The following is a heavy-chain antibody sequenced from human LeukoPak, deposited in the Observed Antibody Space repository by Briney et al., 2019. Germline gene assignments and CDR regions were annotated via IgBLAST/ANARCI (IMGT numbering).Heavy chain of an antibody. V-gene: IGHV4-59*01. CDR3: ARAWTLGDYVDY. J-gene: IGHJ4*02. CDR1: GGSISIYY. Sequence: PSETLSLTCTVSGGSISIYYWSWIRQPPGKGLEWIGYIYYSGSTNYNPSLKSRVTISVDTSKNQFSLKLSSVTAADTAVYYCARAWTLGDYVDYWGQGTLVTVSS. CDR2: IYYSGST. D-gene: IGHD3/OR15-3a*01.